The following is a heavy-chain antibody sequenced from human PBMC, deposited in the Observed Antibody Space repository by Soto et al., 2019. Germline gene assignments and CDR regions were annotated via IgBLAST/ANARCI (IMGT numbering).Heavy chain of an antibody. Sequence: QITLKESGPTLVKPTQTLTLTCTFSGFSLTTAGAGVGWIRQPPGKALEWLALIYWNDDTRYRPSLKSRLTITKDTAKNRVVLRMTRMAPVDTATYYCAHRGYGNYPRDNWFDPWGQGILVIVSS. CDR1: GFSLTTAGAG. D-gene: IGHD4-17*01. CDR2: IYWNDDT. J-gene: IGHJ5*02. CDR3: AHRGYGNYPRDNWFDP. V-gene: IGHV2-5*01.